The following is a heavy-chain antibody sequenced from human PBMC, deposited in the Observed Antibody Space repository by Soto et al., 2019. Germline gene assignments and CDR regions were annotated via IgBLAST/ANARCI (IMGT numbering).Heavy chain of an antibody. J-gene: IGHJ6*01. CDR1: GYTFTSYG. CDR3: ARVRPPITIFGVVIKTNCPPDYYGMDV. V-gene: IGHV1-18*01. D-gene: IGHD3-3*01. CDR2: ISAYNGNT. Sequence: ASVKVSCKASGYTFTSYGISWVRQAPGQGLEWMGWISAYNGNTNYAQKLQGRVTMTTDTSTSTAYMELRSLRSDDTAVYYCARVRPPITIFGVVIKTNCPPDYYGMDVWGQGTTVTVSS.